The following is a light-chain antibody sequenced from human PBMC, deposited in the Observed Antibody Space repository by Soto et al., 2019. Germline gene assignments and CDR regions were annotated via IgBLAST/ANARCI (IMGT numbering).Light chain of an antibody. V-gene: IGKV1-39*01. Sequence: DIQMTQSPSSLSASVGDRVTVTCRASQTIVTYLNWYQQKPGKAPELLIYAASSLHSGVPSRFSGSGSGTDFTLTISSLQPEDFATYYCQQSFSIPHTFGQGTKVEVK. CDR1: QTIVTY. J-gene: IGKJ1*01. CDR3: QQSFSIPHT. CDR2: AAS.